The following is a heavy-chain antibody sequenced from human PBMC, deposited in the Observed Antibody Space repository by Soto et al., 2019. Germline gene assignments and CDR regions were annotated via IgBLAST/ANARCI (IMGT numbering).Heavy chain of an antibody. CDR2: INSDGSST. Sequence: GGSLGLSCTASGVTFSSYWMHWVRQAPGKGLVWVSRINSDGSSTSYADSVKGRFTISRDNAKNTLYLQMNSLTTADTAVYYCTTDPSFEAAYCSSGSCYRSYGMDVWGQGTTVTVSS. CDR3: TTDPSFEAAYCSSGSCYRSYGMDV. CDR1: GVTFSSYW. J-gene: IGHJ6*02. V-gene: IGHV3-74*01. D-gene: IGHD2-15*01.